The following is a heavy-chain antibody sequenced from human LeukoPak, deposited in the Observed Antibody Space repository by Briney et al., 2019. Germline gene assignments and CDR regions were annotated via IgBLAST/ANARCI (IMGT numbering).Heavy chain of an antibody. CDR3: ARGDTAMVT. D-gene: IGHD5-18*01. J-gene: IGHJ5*02. CDR2: ISYDGSNK. CDR1: GFTFSSYA. V-gene: IGHV3-30-3*01. Sequence: PGGSLRLSCAASGFTFSSYAMHWVRQAPGKGLEWVAVISYDGSNKYYADSVKGRSTISRDNSKNTLYLQMNSLRAEDTAVYYCARGDTAMVTWGQGTLVTVSS.